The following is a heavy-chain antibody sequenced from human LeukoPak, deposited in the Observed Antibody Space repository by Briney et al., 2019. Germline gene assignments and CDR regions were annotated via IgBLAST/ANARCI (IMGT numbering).Heavy chain of an antibody. CDR2: MNPNSGNT. V-gene: IGHV1-8*01. D-gene: IGHD3-3*01. Sequence: GASVKVSCKASGYTFTSYDINWVRQATGQGLEWMGWMNPNSGNTGYAQRFQGRVTMTRNTSISTAYMELSSLRSDDTAVYYCARDPTYDFWSGYEFDYWGQGTLVTVSS. J-gene: IGHJ4*02. CDR3: ARDPTYDFWSGYEFDY. CDR1: GYTFTSYD.